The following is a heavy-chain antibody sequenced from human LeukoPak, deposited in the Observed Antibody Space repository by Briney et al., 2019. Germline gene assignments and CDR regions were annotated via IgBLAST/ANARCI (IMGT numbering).Heavy chain of an antibody. V-gene: IGHV3-21*01. Sequence: GGSLRLSCAASGFTFSSYSMNWVRQAPGKGLEWVSSISSRSSYIYYAHSVKGRFTISRDNAKNSLYLQMNSLRAEDTAVYYCARDTTMGIAVAGTYGMDVWGQGTTVTVSS. D-gene: IGHD6-19*01. CDR3: ARDTTMGIAVAGTYGMDV. J-gene: IGHJ6*02. CDR2: ISSRSSYI. CDR1: GFTFSSYS.